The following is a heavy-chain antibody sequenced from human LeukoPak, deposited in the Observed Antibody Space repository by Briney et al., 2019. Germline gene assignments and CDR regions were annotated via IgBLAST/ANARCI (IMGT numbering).Heavy chain of an antibody. V-gene: IGHV3-48*03. J-gene: IGHJ6*03. CDR1: EFTFSSYE. CDR2: ISTSGTGI. Sequence: GGSLRLSCAASEFTFSSYEMNWVRQAPGKGLEWVSYISTSGTGIHYSDSVKGRFTISRDNAKNSLYLQMNSLRAEDTSVYYCARDRQGYMDVWGNGTTVTVSS. CDR3: ARDRQGYMDV.